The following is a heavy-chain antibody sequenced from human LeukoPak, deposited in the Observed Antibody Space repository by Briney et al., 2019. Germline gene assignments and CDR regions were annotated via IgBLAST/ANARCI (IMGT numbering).Heavy chain of an antibody. CDR1: GFTVSSNY. CDR2: IYSGGST. CDR3: AREAYWGSSGKGFDS. D-gene: IGHD4-23*01. V-gene: IGHV3-53*01. J-gene: IGHJ4*02. Sequence: GGSLRLSCAASGFTVSSNYMSWVRQAPGKGLEWVSVIYSGGSTYYADSVKGRFTISRDNAMNSLYLQMNSLRDEDTAVYSRAREAYWGSSGKGFDSWGQGTLVIVSS.